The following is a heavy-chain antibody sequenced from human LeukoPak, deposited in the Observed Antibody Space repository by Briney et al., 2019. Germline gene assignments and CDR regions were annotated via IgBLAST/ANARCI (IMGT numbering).Heavy chain of an antibody. D-gene: IGHD3-10*01. V-gene: IGHV4-34*01. CDR2: INHSGST. J-gene: IGHJ3*02. CDR1: GGSFSGYY. Sequence: KSSETLSLTCAVYGGSFSGYYWSWIRQPPGKGLEWIGEINHSGSTNYNPSLKRRVTISVDTSKNQFSLKLSSVTAADTAVYYCARSTDYGSGSYYKGAFDIWGQGTMVTVSS. CDR3: ARSTDYGSGSYYKGAFDI.